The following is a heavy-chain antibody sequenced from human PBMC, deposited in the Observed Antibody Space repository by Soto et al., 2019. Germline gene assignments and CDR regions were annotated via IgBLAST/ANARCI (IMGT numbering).Heavy chain of an antibody. D-gene: IGHD6-6*01. Sequence: SGTLSLTGTVAGGSISSSSDYCGWIPQPPGKGLEWIGSIYYSGSTYYNPSLKSRVTISVDTSKNQFSLKLSSVTAADTAVYYCAKHQPTYSSSPQLDYWGQGTLVTVSS. CDR3: AKHQPTYSSSPQLDY. J-gene: IGHJ4*02. V-gene: IGHV4-39*01. CDR1: GGSISSSSDY. CDR2: IYYSGST.